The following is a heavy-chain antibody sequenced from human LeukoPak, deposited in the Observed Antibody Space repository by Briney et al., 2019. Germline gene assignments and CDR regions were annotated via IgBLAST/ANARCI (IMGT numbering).Heavy chain of an antibody. CDR1: GGSISSSSYY. Sequence: PSGTLSLTCTVSGGSISSSSYYWGWIRQPPGKGLEWIGSIYYSGSTYYNPSLKSRVTISVDTSKNQFSLKLSSVTAADTAVYYCARGIAVAGTCFDYWGQGTLVTVSS. J-gene: IGHJ4*02. V-gene: IGHV4-39*07. D-gene: IGHD6-13*01. CDR2: IYYSGST. CDR3: ARGIAVAGTCFDY.